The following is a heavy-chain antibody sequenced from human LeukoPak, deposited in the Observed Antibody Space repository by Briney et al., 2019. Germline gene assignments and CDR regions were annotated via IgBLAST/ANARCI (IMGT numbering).Heavy chain of an antibody. CDR3: ARDLGDYGDYGHDDY. Sequence: PSETLSLTCAVSGGSISSSNWWSWVRQPPGKGLEWIGEIYHSGSTNYNPSLKSRVTISVDKSKNQFSLKLSSVTAADTAVYYCARDLGDYGDYGHDDYWGQGTLVTVSS. J-gene: IGHJ4*02. V-gene: IGHV4-4*02. CDR2: IYHSGST. D-gene: IGHD4-17*01. CDR1: GGSISSSNW.